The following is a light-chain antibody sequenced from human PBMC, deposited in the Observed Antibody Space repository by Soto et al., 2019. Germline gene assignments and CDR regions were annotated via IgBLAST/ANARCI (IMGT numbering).Light chain of an antibody. CDR1: SSDVGSYNL. CDR2: EGS. V-gene: IGLV2-23*01. J-gene: IGLJ3*02. Sequence: QSALTQPASVSGSPGQSITISCTGTSSDVGSYNLVSWYLQHPGNAPKLMIYEGSKRPSGVSNRFFGSKSGNTASLTISGLQAEDEADYYCCSFARGSTLVFGGGTKLTVL. CDR3: CSFARGSTLV.